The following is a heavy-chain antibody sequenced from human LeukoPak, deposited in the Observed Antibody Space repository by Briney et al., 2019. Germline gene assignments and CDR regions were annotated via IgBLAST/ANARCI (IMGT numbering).Heavy chain of an antibody. CDR3: AKDKGNYRSFDY. J-gene: IGHJ4*02. V-gene: IGHV3-30*02. CDR1: GFTFRNYG. Sequence: GGSLRLSCAASGFTFRNYGIHWVRQAPGKGLEWVAFIRDDRINKFYADSVKGRFTISGDNSKNTLYLQMDSLRAEDTAVYYCAKDKGNYRSFDYWGQGTLVTVSS. CDR2: IRDDRINK. D-gene: IGHD4-11*01.